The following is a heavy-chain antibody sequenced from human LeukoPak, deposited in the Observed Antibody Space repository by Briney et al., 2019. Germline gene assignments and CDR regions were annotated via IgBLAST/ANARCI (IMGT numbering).Heavy chain of an antibody. D-gene: IGHD2-2*01. CDR1: GYTFTGYY. CDR3: ARDDIVVVPGYGMDV. J-gene: IGHJ6*02. CDR2: ISAYNGNT. V-gene: IGHV1-18*04. Sequence: ASVKVSCKASGYTFTGYYMHWMRQAPGQGLEWMGWISAYNGNTNYAQKLQGRVTMTTDTSTSTAYMELRSLRSDDTAVYYCARDDIVVVPGYGMDVWGQGTTVTVSS.